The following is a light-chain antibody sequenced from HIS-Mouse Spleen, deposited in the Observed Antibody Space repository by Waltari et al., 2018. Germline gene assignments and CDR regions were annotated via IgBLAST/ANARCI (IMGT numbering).Light chain of an antibody. CDR3: QVWDSSSDHPYV. Sequence: SYVMTQPPSVSVAPGKTARITCGGNNLGSKSVHWYQQKPGQAPVLVVYDDSDRPSGIPERFSGSNSGNTATLTISRVEAGDEADYYCQVWDSSSDHPYVFGTGTKVTVL. J-gene: IGLJ1*01. CDR2: DDS. V-gene: IGLV3-21*03. CDR1: NLGSKS.